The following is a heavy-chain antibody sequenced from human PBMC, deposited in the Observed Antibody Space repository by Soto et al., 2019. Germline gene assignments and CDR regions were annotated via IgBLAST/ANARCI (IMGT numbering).Heavy chain of an antibody. CDR3: AKGHSNSYSDFDF. CDR1: GFTFSLCA. D-gene: IGHD5-12*01. CDR2: MRSSGGDT. J-gene: IGHJ4*02. Sequence: EVQVLESGGGLVQPGGSLRLSCAASGFTFSLCAMSWVRQAPGKGLEWVSSMRSSGGDTYYADSVRGRFTISRDDSKNTLYLQMNSLRVEDTALYYCAKGHSNSYSDFDFWGQGTLVTVSS. V-gene: IGHV3-23*01.